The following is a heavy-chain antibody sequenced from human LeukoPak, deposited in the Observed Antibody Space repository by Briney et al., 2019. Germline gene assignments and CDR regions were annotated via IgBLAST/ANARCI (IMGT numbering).Heavy chain of an antibody. J-gene: IGHJ4*02. D-gene: IGHD6-19*01. CDR3: ASNSGWYDSGTIDH. Sequence: SETLSLTCAVYGGSFSGYYWSWIRQPPGKGLEWIGEINHSGSTNYNPSLKSRVTISVDRSKNQFSLKLSSVTAADTAVYYCASNSGWYDSGTIDHWGQGTLVTVSS. CDR1: GGSFSGYY. V-gene: IGHV4-34*01. CDR2: INHSGST.